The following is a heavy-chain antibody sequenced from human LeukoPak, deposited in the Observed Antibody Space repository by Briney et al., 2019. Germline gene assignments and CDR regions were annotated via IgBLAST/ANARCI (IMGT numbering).Heavy chain of an antibody. Sequence: PGGSLRLSCTVSGLTFDTYGMRWVRQAPGKGLEWVSAISASGSNTHYADSVKGRVIISRDNSKNTLYLEMKSLRAEVTALYFCAQDGYCNSAHCHTGAIELWGQGILVTVSS. J-gene: IGHJ1*01. D-gene: IGHD3-9*01. CDR2: ISASGSNT. CDR3: AQDGYCNSAHCHTGAIEL. CDR1: GLTFDTYG. V-gene: IGHV3-23*01.